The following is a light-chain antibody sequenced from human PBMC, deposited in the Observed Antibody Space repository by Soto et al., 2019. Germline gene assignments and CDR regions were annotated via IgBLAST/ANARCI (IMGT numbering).Light chain of an antibody. V-gene: IGLV2-8*01. J-gene: IGLJ2*01. CDR3: SSYAGFNNFAV. Sequence: QSALTQPTSASGSPGQSVTISCTGTSSDVGYYNYVSWYQQHPGKAPKLMIYEVSKRPSGVPDRFSGSKSGNTASLTVSGLQAEDEADYYCSSYAGFNNFAVFGGGTKLTVL. CDR1: SSDVGYYNY. CDR2: EVS.